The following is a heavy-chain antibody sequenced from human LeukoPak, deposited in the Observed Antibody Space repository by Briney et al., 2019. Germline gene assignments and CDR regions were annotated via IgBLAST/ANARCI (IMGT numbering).Heavy chain of an antibody. D-gene: IGHD2-2*01. J-gene: IGHJ4*02. CDR2: ISSSTTTI. CDR3: ARGSFSVPGSPDF. Sequence: PGGSLRLSCGASGFTFSSYGMHWVRQAPGKGLEFLSYISSSTTTIYYAGSVKGRFTISRDNAKNSLYLQMNGLRAEDTAVYYCARGSFSVPGSPDFWGQGTLVTVSS. V-gene: IGHV3-48*01. CDR1: GFTFSSYG.